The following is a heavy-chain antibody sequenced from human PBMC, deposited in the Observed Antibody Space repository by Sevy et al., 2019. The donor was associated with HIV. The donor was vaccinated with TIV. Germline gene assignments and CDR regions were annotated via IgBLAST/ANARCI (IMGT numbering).Heavy chain of an antibody. J-gene: IGHJ6*02. CDR3: AKDINRGCDGINCYPYYYYFYGLDV. Sequence: GGSLRLSCAASGFPFNDHAMHWVRQVPGKGLEWVSGVSWNSRNIGYADSVKGRFTISRDNANHFLYLEMNSLRPEDTGFYYCAKDINRGCDGINCYPYYYYFYGLDVWGQGTTVTVSS. V-gene: IGHV3-9*01. CDR1: GFPFNDHA. D-gene: IGHD2-21*01. CDR2: VSWNSRNI.